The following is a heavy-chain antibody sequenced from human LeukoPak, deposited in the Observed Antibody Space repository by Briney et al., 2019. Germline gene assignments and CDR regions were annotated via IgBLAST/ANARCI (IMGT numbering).Heavy chain of an antibody. D-gene: IGHD6-6*01. J-gene: IGHJ4*01. CDR2: IFRSGTT. CDR3: ARAWISARLFDY. CDR1: GYSISSGYY. V-gene: IGHV4-38-2*02. Sequence: PSETLSLTCTVSGYSISSGYYWGWIRQPPGKGLEWIGSIFRSGTTYYNPSLRSRVTISVDTSKNQFSLNLSSVTAADTAVYYCARAWISARLFDYWGHGTLVTVSS.